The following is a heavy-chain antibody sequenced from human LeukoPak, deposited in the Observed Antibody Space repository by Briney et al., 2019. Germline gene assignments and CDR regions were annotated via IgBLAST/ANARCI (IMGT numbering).Heavy chain of an antibody. CDR1: GFTFSTYA. V-gene: IGHV3-23*01. D-gene: IGHD3-3*02. Sequence: GGSLRLSCAASGFTFSTYAMSWVRQAPGKGLEWVSATSGSGDTTYYADSVKGRFTISRDNFKNTLYLQTNSLRAGDTAVYYCAKVGSPLGPPFDYWGQGTLVTVSS. CDR2: TSGSGDTT. J-gene: IGHJ4*02. CDR3: AKVGSPLGPPFDY.